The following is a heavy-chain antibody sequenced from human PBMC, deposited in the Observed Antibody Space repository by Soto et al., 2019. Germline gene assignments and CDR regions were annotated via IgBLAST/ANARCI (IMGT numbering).Heavy chain of an antibody. D-gene: IGHD6-6*01. CDR1: GGSITSNSYY. J-gene: IGHJ4*02. Sequence: PSETLSLTCTVSGGSITSNSYYWGWIRQPPGKGLEWIASIYYSGSTYYSPSLKSRVTISVDTSKNQFSLSLSSVTAADTAVYYCASPPSSAFFFDYWGPGTLVTVSS. CDR3: ASPPSSAFFFDY. CDR2: IYYSGST. V-gene: IGHV4-39*01.